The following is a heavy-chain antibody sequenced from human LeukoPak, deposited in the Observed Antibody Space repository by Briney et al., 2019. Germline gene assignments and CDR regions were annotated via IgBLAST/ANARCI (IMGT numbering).Heavy chain of an antibody. V-gene: IGHV3-23*01. CDR3: AKVEDYDYVWGSYRYTIKPADAFDI. CDR2: ITGSGGNT. J-gene: IGHJ3*02. CDR1: GFIFSSYS. D-gene: IGHD3-16*02. Sequence: QSGGSLRLSCAASGFIFSSYSMSWVRQAPGKGLEWVSVITGSGGNTYYADSVKGRFTISRDNSKNTLYLQMNSLRAEDTAVYYCAKVEDYDYVWGSYRYTIKPADAFDIWGQGTMVTVSS.